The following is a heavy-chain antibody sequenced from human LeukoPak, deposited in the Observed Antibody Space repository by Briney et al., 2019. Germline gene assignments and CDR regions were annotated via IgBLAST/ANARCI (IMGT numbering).Heavy chain of an antibody. V-gene: IGHV4-4*02. Sequence: SETLSLTCAVSGGSISSHNWWSWVRQPPGKGLEWIGEIFHNGNTGYNPSLKSRVTISVDKSSDQFSLNLISVTAADTAVYYCARVVVDYGSGSYSYYFDYWGQGTLVTVSS. J-gene: IGHJ4*02. CDR1: GGSISSHNW. CDR3: ARVVVDYGSGSYSYYFDY. D-gene: IGHD3-10*01. CDR2: IFHNGNT.